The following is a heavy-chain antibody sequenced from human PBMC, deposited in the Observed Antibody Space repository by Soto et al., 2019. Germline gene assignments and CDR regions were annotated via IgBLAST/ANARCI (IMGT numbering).Heavy chain of an antibody. J-gene: IGHJ4*02. CDR1: GFTFTNYA. Sequence: EVQLLESGGGLVQPGGSLRLSCADSGFTFTNYAMNWVRQAPGKGLEWVSSISGSGTTTYYADSVQGRFTISRDNSRHTLYLEMNSLRAEDTAVYYCARDLFLQGYYGSGNYYALDYWGQGTLVPVSS. CDR3: ARDLFLQGYYGSGNYYALDY. V-gene: IGHV3-23*01. D-gene: IGHD3-10*01. CDR2: ISGSGTTT.